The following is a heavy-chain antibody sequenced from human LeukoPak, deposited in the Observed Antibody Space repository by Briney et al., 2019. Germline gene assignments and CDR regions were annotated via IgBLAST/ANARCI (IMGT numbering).Heavy chain of an antibody. D-gene: IGHD3-10*01. CDR1: GFTFSNHG. CDR3: AKDDAWLRFGE. Sequence: GGTLLLSCAASGFTFSNHGMNWVRQAPGKGLEWVSGISPSGDITYYADSVKGRFTISRDNSKNTLYLEVISLTAEDTAVYYCAKDDAWLRFGEWSQGTLVTVSS. CDR2: ISPSGDIT. J-gene: IGHJ4*02. V-gene: IGHV3-23*01.